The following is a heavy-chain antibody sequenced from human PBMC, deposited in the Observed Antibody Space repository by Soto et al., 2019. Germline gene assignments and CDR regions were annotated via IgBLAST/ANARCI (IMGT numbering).Heavy chain of an antibody. D-gene: IGHD6-6*01. CDR3: ARYSRSSSSYYYYYMDV. J-gene: IGHJ6*03. CDR1: GFTVSSNY. V-gene: IGHV3-66*01. Sequence: EVQLVESGGGLVQPGGSLRLSCAASGFTVSSNYMSWVRQAPGKGLEWVSVIYSGGSTYYADSVKGRFTISRDNSKNTLYLQMISLRAEDTAVYYCARYSRSSSSYYYYYMDVWGKGTTVTVSS. CDR2: IYSGGST.